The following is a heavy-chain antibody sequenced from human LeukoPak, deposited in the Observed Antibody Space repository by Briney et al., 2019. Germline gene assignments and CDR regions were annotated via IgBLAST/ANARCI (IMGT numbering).Heavy chain of an antibody. D-gene: IGHD5-24*01. V-gene: IGHV3-7*01. CDR1: GFTFSSYA. J-gene: IGHJ4*02. CDR3: AAKDGYSFDY. CDR2: INQDGSEK. Sequence: GGSLRLSCAASGFTFSSYAMHWVRQAPGKGLEWVANINQDGSEKHYVDSVKGRFTISRDNAKNSLFLRMNSLRADDTAVYHCAAKDGYSFDYWGQGTPVTVSS.